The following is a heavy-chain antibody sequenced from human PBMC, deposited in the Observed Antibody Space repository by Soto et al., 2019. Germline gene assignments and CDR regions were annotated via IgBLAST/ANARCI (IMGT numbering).Heavy chain of an antibody. Sequence: QVQLQESGPGLVKPSQTLSLTCTVSGGSISTVDYWWSWIRQSPEMGLEWSGDIYDGWRKHNKPSLERRVTMSVYTSNSQHSLTLSSVSAADTAVYYCARGPSGGKVDSWGQGTLVTVSS. D-gene: IGHD3-16*01. V-gene: IGHV4-30-4*01. CDR3: ARGPSGGKVDS. CDR1: GGSISTVDYW. CDR2: IYDGWRK. J-gene: IGHJ4*02.